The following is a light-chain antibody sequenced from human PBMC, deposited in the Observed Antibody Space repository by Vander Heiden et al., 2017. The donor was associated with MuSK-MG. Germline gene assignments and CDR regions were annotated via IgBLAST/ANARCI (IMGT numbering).Light chain of an antibody. V-gene: IGLV1-44*01. Sequence: QSVLTQPPSASGTPGQGVTISCSGSSSTIGSNTVNWYQQLPGTAPKLLIYSNNQRPSGVPDRFSGSKSGTSASQAISGLQSEDEADYYCAAWDDSLNGYVFGTGTKVTVL. CDR1: SSTIGSNT. CDR3: AAWDDSLNGYV. J-gene: IGLJ1*01. CDR2: SNN.